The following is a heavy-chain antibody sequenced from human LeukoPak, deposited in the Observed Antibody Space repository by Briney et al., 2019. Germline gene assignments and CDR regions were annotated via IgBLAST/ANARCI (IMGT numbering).Heavy chain of an antibody. V-gene: IGHV3-23*01. D-gene: IGHD2-15*01. CDR2: ISGSGGST. Sequence: GGSLRLSCAPSGFTFSSYAMSWVRQAPGKGLEWVSGISGSGGSTYYADSVKGRFTISRDNSKNTLYLQMNGLRAEDTAVYYCALAGGVVVVAVYFDYWGQGTLVTVSS. CDR1: GFTFSSYA. J-gene: IGHJ4*02. CDR3: ALAGGVVVVAVYFDY.